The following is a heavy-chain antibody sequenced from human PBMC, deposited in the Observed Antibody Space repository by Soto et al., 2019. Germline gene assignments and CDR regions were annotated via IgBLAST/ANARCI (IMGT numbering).Heavy chain of an antibody. J-gene: IGHJ4*02. CDR1: GFTFSSYA. Sequence: PGGSLRLSCAASGFTFSSYAMHWVRQAPGKGLEWVAVISYDGSNKYYADSVKGRFTISRDNSKNTLYLQMNSLRAEDTAVYYCASPGGHDYGGNDFDYWGQGTLVTVSS. CDR2: ISYDGSNK. D-gene: IGHD4-17*01. CDR3: ASPGGHDYGGNDFDY. V-gene: IGHV3-30-3*01.